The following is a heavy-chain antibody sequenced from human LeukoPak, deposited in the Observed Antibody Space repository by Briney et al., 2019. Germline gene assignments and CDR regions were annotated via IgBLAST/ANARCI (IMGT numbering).Heavy chain of an antibody. CDR3: ARIGYYDILTGYPDLTENDAFDI. Sequence: ASVKVSCKASGYTFTSYDINWVRQAPGQGLEWMGGIIPIFGTANYAQKFQGRVTITTDESTSTAYMELSSLRSEDTAVYYCARIGYYDILTGYPDLTENDAFDIWGQGTMVTVSS. V-gene: IGHV1-69*05. D-gene: IGHD3-9*01. CDR2: IIPIFGTA. J-gene: IGHJ3*02. CDR1: GYTFTSYD.